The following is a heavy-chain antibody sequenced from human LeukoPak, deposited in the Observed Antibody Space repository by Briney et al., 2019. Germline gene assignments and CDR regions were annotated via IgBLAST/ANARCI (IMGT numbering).Heavy chain of an antibody. CDR2: IYHSGST. J-gene: IGHJ1*01. CDR1: GGSISSGGYS. Sequence: SETLSLTCAVSGGSISSGGYSWSWIRQPPGKGLEWIGYIYHSGSTYYNPSLKSRVTISVDRSKNQFSLKLSSVTAADTAVYYCARGISGAQYFPQWGQGTLVTVSS. D-gene: IGHD3-3*01. CDR3: ARGISGAQYFPQ. V-gene: IGHV4-30-2*01.